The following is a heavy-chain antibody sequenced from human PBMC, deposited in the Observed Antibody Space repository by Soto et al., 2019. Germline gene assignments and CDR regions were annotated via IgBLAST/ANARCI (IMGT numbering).Heavy chain of an antibody. Sequence: DVQLVESGGGLVQPGRSLRLSCVGSGFTFDDYGMHWVRQAPGKGLEWVSGISWDSYSIGYADSVKGRFTISRDNAKISLNLQMNSLKSEDTALYYCAKARGGIDYWGQGTLVTVSS. V-gene: IGHV3-9*01. CDR2: ISWDSYSI. CDR1: GFTFDDYG. J-gene: IGHJ4*02. D-gene: IGHD3-16*01. CDR3: AKARGGIDY.